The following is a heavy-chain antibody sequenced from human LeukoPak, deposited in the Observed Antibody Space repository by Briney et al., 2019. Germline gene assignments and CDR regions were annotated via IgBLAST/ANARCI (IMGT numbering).Heavy chain of an antibody. J-gene: IGHJ5*02. CDR2: FDPEDGET. Sequence: ASVKVSCKVSGYTLTELSMHWVRQAPGKGLEWMGGFDPEDGETIYAQKFQGRVTMTEDTSTDTAYMELSSLRFEDTAVYYCATGGNRLRLDWFDPWGQGTLVTVSS. V-gene: IGHV1-24*01. D-gene: IGHD4-17*01. CDR3: ATGGNRLRLDWFDP. CDR1: GYTLTELS.